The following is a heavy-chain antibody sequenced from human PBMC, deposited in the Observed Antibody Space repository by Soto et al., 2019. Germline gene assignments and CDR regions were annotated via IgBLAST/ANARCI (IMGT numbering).Heavy chain of an antibody. CDR1: GFTFDDYA. D-gene: IGHD3-10*01. Sequence: PGGSLSLSCAASGFTFDDYAMHWVRQAPGKGLEWVSGISWNSGSIGYADSVKGRFTISRDNAKNSLYLQMNSLRAEDTALYYCAKDRGDYNYYGMDVWGQGTTVTVSS. J-gene: IGHJ6*02. CDR3: AKDRGDYNYYGMDV. V-gene: IGHV3-9*01. CDR2: ISWNSGSI.